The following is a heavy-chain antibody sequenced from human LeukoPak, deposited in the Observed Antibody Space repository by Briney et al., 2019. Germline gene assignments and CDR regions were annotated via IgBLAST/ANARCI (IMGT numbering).Heavy chain of an antibody. J-gene: IGHJ4*02. Sequence: GGSLRLSCAASGFTFSSYGMHWVRQAPGKGLEWVAFIRYDGSNKYYVDSVKGRFTISRDNSKNTLYLQMNSRRAEDTAVYYCAKEHCSGGSCYFHYFDYWGQGTLVTVSS. D-gene: IGHD2-15*01. CDR2: IRYDGSNK. V-gene: IGHV3-30*02. CDR1: GFTFSSYG. CDR3: AKEHCSGGSCYFHYFDY.